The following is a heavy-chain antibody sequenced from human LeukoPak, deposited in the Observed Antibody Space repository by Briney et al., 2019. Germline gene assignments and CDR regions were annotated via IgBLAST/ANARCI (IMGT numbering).Heavy chain of an antibody. D-gene: IGHD1-7*01. J-gene: IGHJ4*02. V-gene: IGHV1-3*02. CDR1: GYTFTSYP. Sequence: ASVKVFCKASGYTFTSYPIHWVRQAPGQRLEWMGWSNGGNGNTKYSQEFQDRVTITRDTSASKAYMELSSLRSEDMAVYYCARDSTGTGLLEYWGQGTLVTVSS. CDR2: SNGGNGNT. CDR3: ARDSTGTGLLEY.